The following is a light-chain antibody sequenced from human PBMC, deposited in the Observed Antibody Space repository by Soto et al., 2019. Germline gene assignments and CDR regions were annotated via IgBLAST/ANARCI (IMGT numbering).Light chain of an antibody. CDR3: QQRAGWPPLS. CDR1: QTVGIY. J-gene: IGKJ4*01. Sequence: DIVLTQSPATLALSPGERATLSCRASQTVGIYLAWYQHKPGQAPRLLSYDASIRATGIPARFSGSGSGTDFTLTISSLEPEDFAVYYCQQRAGWPPLSFGGGSKVQIK. V-gene: IGKV3-11*01. CDR2: DAS.